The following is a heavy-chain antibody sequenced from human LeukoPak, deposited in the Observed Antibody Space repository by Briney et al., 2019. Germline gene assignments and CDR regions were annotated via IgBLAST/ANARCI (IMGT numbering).Heavy chain of an antibody. D-gene: IGHD3-10*01. CDR3: ARPLMGITIVRNNGRLDY. J-gene: IGHJ4*02. Sequence: ASLKVSCKASRDTLTGSYMHWVPQAPGQRVEWMGWINPNSGVTNSTQTLQCRVTMTRETSISTAYMELSRLRSDDTALYYGARPLMGITIVRNNGRLDYGGQGTRVSVSS. V-gene: IGHV1-2*02. CDR1: RDTLTGSY. CDR2: INPNSGVT.